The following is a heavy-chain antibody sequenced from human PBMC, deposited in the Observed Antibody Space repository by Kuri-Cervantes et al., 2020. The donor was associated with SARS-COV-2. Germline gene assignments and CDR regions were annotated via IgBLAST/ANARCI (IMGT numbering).Heavy chain of an antibody. V-gene: IGHV4-59*08. J-gene: IGHJ4*02. D-gene: IGHD3-22*01. CDR1: GGSISSHY. CDR3: ARRYDSSGYWDH. Sequence: SETLSLTCTVSGGSISSHYWSWIRQPPGKGLEWIGYIYYSGSTNYNPSLKSRVTISVDTSKNQFSLKLSSVTAADTAVYYCARRYDSSGYWDHWGQGTLVTVSS. CDR2: IYYSGST.